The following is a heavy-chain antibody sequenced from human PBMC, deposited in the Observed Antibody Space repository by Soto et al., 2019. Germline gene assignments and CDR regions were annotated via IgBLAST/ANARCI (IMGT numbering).Heavy chain of an antibody. CDR3: AKDPGPFIVVVPAAANWFDP. J-gene: IGHJ5*02. CDR2: ISGSGGST. Sequence: PGGSLRLSCAASGFTFSSYAMSWVRQAPGKGLEWVSAISGSGGSTYYADSVKGRFTISRDNSKNTLYLQMNSLRAEDTAVYYCAKDPGPFIVVVPAAANWFDPWGQGTLVTVSS. CDR1: GFTFSSYA. V-gene: IGHV3-23*01. D-gene: IGHD2-2*01.